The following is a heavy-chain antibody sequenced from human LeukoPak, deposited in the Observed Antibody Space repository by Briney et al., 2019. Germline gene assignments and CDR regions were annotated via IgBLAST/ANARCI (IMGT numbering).Heavy chain of an antibody. CDR1: GGSISSSSYY. CDR2: IYYSGST. Sequence: SETLSLTCTVSGGSISSSSYYWGWIRQPPGKWLEWIGSIYYSGSTYYNPSLKSRVTISVDTSKNQFSLKLSSVTTVDTAVYYCARHRNEYDYGDYQVIDYWGQGTLVTVSS. J-gene: IGHJ4*02. D-gene: IGHD4-17*01. V-gene: IGHV4-39*01. CDR3: ARHRNEYDYGDYQVIDY.